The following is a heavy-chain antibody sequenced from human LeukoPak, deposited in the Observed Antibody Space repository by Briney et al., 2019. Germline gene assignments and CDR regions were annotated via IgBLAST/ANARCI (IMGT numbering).Heavy chain of an antibody. D-gene: IGHD6-19*01. V-gene: IGHV4-59*01. CDR3: ARGSIAVATGWFDP. Sequence: SETLSLTCTVSGGSISSYYWSWIRQPPGKGLEWIGYIYYSGSTNYNPSLKSRVTISVDTSKNQFSLKLSSVTAAGTAVYYCARGSIAVATGWFDPWGQGTLVTVSS. CDR1: GGSISSYY. J-gene: IGHJ5*02. CDR2: IYYSGST.